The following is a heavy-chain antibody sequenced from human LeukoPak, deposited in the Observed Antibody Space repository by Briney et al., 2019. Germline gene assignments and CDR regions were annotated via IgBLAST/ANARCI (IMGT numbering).Heavy chain of an antibody. J-gene: IGHJ4*02. CDR2: ISSSSSYI. CDR1: GFTFSSYS. CDR3: ARVGYSGYGVFDY. V-gene: IGHV3-21*01. D-gene: IGHD5-12*01. Sequence: PGGSLRLSCAASGFTFSSYSMNRVRQAPGKGLEWVSSISSSSSYIYYADSVKGRFTISRDNAKNSLYLQMNSLRAEDTAVYYCARVGYSGYGVFDYWGQGTLVTVSS.